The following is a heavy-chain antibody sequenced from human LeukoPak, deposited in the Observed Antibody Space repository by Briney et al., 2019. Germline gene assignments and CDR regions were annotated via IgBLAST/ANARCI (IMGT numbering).Heavy chain of an antibody. V-gene: IGHV3-13*01. Sequence: RAGGSLRLSCATSGFTFSSYAMHWVRQATGKGLEWVSAIGTAGDTFYPGSVKGRFTISRENAKNSLSLQMNSLRAEDTAVYYCVRQQTPHGNFDYWGQGTLVTVSS. CDR3: VRQQTPHGNFDY. J-gene: IGHJ4*02. D-gene: IGHD1-26*01. CDR1: GFTFSSYA. CDR2: IGTAGDT.